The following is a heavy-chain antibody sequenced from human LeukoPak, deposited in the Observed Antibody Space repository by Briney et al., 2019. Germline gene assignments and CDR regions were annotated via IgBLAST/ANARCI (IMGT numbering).Heavy chain of an antibody. CDR1: GFTFSSYA. D-gene: IGHD3-9*01. J-gene: IGHJ4*02. CDR3: AKKQRSYDILTGSDFDY. CDR2: ISGSGGST. V-gene: IGHV3-23*01. Sequence: GGSLRLSCAASGFTFSSYAMSWVRQAPGKGLEWVSAISGSGGSTYYADSVKGRFTISRDNSKNTLYLQMNSLRAEDTAVYYCAKKQRSYDILTGSDFDYWGQGTLVTVSS.